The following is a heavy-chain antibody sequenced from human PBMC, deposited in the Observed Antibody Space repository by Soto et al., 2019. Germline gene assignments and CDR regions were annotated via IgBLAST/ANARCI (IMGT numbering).Heavy chain of an antibody. D-gene: IGHD3-10*01. V-gene: IGHV3-74*01. CDR3: AGAYNVIDWSWFDP. Sequence: EVQLAESGGGSVHPGGSLTLSCAAYGFSFSSYWMHWVRQAPGKGLIWVARINTDGTETRYAYFVKGRFTTFRDNVNNTCYLQMTSLRAEDTALYYCAGAYNVIDWSWFDPWGQGTLVYVSS. J-gene: IGHJ5*01. CDR2: INTDGTET. CDR1: GFSFSSYW.